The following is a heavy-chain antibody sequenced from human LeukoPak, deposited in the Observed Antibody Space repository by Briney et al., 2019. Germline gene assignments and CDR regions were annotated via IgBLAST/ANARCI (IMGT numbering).Heavy chain of an antibody. CDR1: VYTFTGYY. D-gene: IGHD6-13*01. Sequence: ASVKVSCKASVYTFTGYYMHWVRQAPGQGLEWMGRINPNSGGTNYAQKFQGRVTMTRDTSIRTASMELSRLRSDDTAAYYTARGLGRAAGGKDLDYWGQGTLVTVSS. V-gene: IGHV1-2*06. J-gene: IGHJ4*02. CDR2: INPNSGGT. CDR3: ARGLGRAAGGKDLDY.